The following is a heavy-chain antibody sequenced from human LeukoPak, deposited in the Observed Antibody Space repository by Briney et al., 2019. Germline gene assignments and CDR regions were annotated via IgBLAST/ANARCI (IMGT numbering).Heavy chain of an antibody. V-gene: IGHV4-34*01. CDR1: GGSFSGYY. CDR2: INHSGST. D-gene: IGHD5-18*01. CDR3: ARGWIQLWLRPYYFDY. Sequence: SETLSLTCAVYGGSFSGYYWSWIRQPPGKELEWIGEINHSGSTNYNPSLKSRVTISVDTSKNQFSLKLSSVTAADTAVYYCARGWIQLWLRPYYFDYWGQGTLVTVSS. J-gene: IGHJ4*02.